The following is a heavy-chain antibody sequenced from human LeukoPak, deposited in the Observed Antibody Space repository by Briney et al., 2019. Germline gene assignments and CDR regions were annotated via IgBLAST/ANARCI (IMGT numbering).Heavy chain of an antibody. CDR2: ISYDGSNK. D-gene: IGHD4-17*01. CDR3: ARKGPPAYGDDY. V-gene: IGHV3-30-3*01. CDR1: GFTFSSYA. Sequence: PGRSLRLSCAASGFTFSSYAMRWVRQAPGKGLEWVAVISYDGSNKYYADSVKGRFTISRDNAENSLFLQMNSLRAEDTAMYYCARKGPPAYGDDYWGQGTLVTVSS. J-gene: IGHJ4*02.